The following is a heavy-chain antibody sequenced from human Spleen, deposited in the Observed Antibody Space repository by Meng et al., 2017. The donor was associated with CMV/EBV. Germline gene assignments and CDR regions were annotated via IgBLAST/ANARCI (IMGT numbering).Heavy chain of an antibody. J-gene: IGHJ4*02. CDR3: ARGYYNSNGYPTEY. D-gene: IGHD3-22*01. Sequence: FVYIFHASSIHWVCQAPGQGLEWMGWINPDTADTDSAQKFQGRVAMTSDPSISTAYMELSRLRSDDTAVYYCARGYYNSNGYPTEYWGQGTLVTVSS. CDR1: VYIFHASS. V-gene: IGHV1-2*02. CDR2: INPDTADT.